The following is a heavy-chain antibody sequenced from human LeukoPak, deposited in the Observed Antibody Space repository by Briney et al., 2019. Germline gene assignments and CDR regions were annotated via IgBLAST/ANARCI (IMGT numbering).Heavy chain of an antibody. V-gene: IGHV4-59*01. CDR3: ARQRTRFDS. J-gene: IGHJ4*02. Sequence: SETLSLTCTASGGSISIDYWSWIRQPPGKGLEWIGYIYDSGSTNYNPSLKSRVTISRDTSNNQFSLKLTSVTAADTAIYYCARQRTRFDSWGQGTLVTVSS. D-gene: IGHD3/OR15-3a*01. CDR1: GGSISIDY. CDR2: IYDSGST.